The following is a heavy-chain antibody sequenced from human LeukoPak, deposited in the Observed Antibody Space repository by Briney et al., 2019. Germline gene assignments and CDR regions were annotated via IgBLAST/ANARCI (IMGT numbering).Heavy chain of an antibody. D-gene: IGHD4-17*01. CDR1: GGSISSYY. Sequence: PSETLTLTCTVSGGSISSYYWSWIRQPPGKGLEWIGYIYYSGSTNYNPSLKSRVTISIDTSKNQFSLRLSSVTAADTAFYYCARHVSYGIFDYWGQGTLVTVSS. CDR2: IYYSGST. J-gene: IGHJ4*02. CDR3: ARHVSYGIFDY. V-gene: IGHV4-59*08.